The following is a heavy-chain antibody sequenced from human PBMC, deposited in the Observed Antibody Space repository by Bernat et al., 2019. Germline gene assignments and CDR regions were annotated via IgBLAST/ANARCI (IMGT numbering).Heavy chain of an antibody. J-gene: IGHJ3*02. D-gene: IGHD3-16*02. CDR2: INHSGST. V-gene: IGHV4-34*02. Sequence: QVQLQQWGAGLLKPSETLSLTCAVYDGSFSGYYWSWIRQPPGKGPEWIGEINHSGSTNYNPSLKSRVTISLDTSKTQFSLKLSSVTAADTAVYYCARGPLIMITFGGVIVDAFDIWGQGTMVTVSS. CDR3: ARGPLIMITFGGVIVDAFDI. CDR1: DGSFSGYY.